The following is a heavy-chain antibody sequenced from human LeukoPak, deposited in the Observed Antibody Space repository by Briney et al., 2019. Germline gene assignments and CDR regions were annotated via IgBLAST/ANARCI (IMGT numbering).Heavy chain of an antibody. J-gene: IGHJ4*02. V-gene: IGHV3-66*01. CDR2: IYRDGSS. D-gene: IGHD3-9*01. CDR1: GLSVSSNY. CDR3: ARSFYDILIGYYQYFDY. Sequence: QPGGSLRLSCVASGLSVSSNYMSWVRQVPGKGLEWVSVIYRDGSSYYAESVEGRFTISRDNSKNTLYIQMNSLRAEDTAVYYCARSFYDILIGYYQYFDYWGQGTLVTVSS.